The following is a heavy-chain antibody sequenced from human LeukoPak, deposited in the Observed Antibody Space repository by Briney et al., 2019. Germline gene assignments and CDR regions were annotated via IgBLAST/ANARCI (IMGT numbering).Heavy chain of an antibody. V-gene: IGHV4-59*01. CDR1: GGSISSYY. J-gene: IGHJ4*02. CDR2: IYHTGST. D-gene: IGHD7-27*01. Sequence: SETLSLTCTVSGGSISSYYWSWIRQPPGKGLEWIGYIYHTGSTSYSPSLKSRVTISADTSQNQFSLKLSSVTAADTAVYYCASRKLGNDYWGQGTLVTVSS. CDR3: ASRKLGNDY.